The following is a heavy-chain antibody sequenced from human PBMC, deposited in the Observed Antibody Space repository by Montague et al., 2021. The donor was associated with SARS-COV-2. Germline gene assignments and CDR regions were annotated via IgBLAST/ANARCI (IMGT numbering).Heavy chain of an antibody. CDR1: GFSLSTSGMC. D-gene: IGHD6-13*01. CDR2: IDWDDDK. J-gene: IGHJ6*03. CDR3: ARVSSSWSQDYYYYMEV. V-gene: IGHV2-70*11. Sequence: PALVKPTQTLTLTCTFSGFSLSTSGMCVSWIRQPPGKALEWLARIDWDDDKYYSTSLKTRLTISKDTSKNQVVLTMTNMDPVDTATYYCARVSSSWSQDYYYYMEVWGKGTTVTVSS.